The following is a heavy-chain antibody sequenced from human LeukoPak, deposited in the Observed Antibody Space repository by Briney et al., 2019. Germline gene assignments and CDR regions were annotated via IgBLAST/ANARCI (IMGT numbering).Heavy chain of an antibody. CDR3: ARSVEGYCSGDNCYYYYYYMDV. CDR2: IYTSGST. Sequence: TSQTLSLTCTVSGGSISSGSYYWSWIRQPAGKGLEWIGRIYTSGSTNYNPSLKSRVTISVDTSKNQFSLKLSSVTAADTAVYYCARSVEGYCSGDNCYYYYYYMDVWGKGTTVTVSS. V-gene: IGHV4-61*02. CDR1: GGSISSGSYY. J-gene: IGHJ6*03. D-gene: IGHD2-15*01.